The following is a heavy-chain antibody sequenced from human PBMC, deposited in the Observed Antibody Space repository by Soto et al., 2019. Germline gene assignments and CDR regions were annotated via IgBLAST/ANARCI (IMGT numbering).Heavy chain of an antibody. CDR2: INAFNGNT. CDR3: ARDHVAGTYFDY. J-gene: IGHJ4*02. Sequence: QVQLVQSGAEVKKPGASVKVSCKASGYTFISYGISWVRQAPGQGLEWMGWINAFNGNTNYAQKRQGRVTMTRYTSTSTAYMELRSLRSDDPAVYSCARDHVAGTYFDYWGQGSLVTVSS. V-gene: IGHV1-18*01. D-gene: IGHD6-19*01. CDR1: GYTFISYG.